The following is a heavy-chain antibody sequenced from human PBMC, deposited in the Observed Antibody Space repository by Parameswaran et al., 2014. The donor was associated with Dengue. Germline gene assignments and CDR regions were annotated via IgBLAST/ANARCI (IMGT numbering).Heavy chain of an antibody. Sequence: WVRQAPGQGLEWMGWINPNSGGTNYAQKFQGWVTMTRDTSISTAYMELSRLRSDDTAVYYCAREDYYDSSGYGSFDYWGPGNPGHRLL. CDR3: AREDYYDSSGYGSFDY. V-gene: IGHV1-2*04. D-gene: IGHD3-22*01. J-gene: IGHJ4*02. CDR2: INPNSGGT.